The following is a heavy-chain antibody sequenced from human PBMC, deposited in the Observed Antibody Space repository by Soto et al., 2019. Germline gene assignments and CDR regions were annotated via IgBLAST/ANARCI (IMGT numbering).Heavy chain of an antibody. CDR1: GYTFTSYD. V-gene: IGHV1-8*01. CDR2: MNPNSGNT. CDR3: ARGRSMRPGITIFGVVSPRYYYYGMDV. D-gene: IGHD3-3*01. J-gene: IGHJ6*02. Sequence: ASVKVSCKASGYTFTSYDINWVRQATGQGLEWMGWMNPNSGNTGYAQKFQGRVNMTRNTSISTAYMELSSLRSEDTAVYYCARGRSMRPGITIFGVVSPRYYYYGMDVWGQGTTVTVSS.